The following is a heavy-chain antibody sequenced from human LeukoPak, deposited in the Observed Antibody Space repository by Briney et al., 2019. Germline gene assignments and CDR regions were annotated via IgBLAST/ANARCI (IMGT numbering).Heavy chain of an antibody. J-gene: IGHJ4*02. CDR2: ISSSGSTI. V-gene: IGHV3-48*03. CDR1: GFIFSSYE. D-gene: IGHD3-22*01. CDR3: ARRPYYYDSLDYWGLDY. Sequence: GSLRLSCAASGFIFSSYEMNWVRQAPGKGLEWVSYISSSGSTIYYADSVKGRFTISRDNAKNSLYLQMNSLRAEDTAVYYCARRPYYYDSLDYWGLDYWGQGTLVTVSS.